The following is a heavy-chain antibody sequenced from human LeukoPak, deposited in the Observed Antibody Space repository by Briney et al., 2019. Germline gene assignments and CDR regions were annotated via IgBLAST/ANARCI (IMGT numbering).Heavy chain of an antibody. CDR2: INPNSGGT. D-gene: IGHD2-8*01. V-gene: IGHV1-2*02. Sequence: GASVKVSCKASGYTFTGYYMHWVRQAPGQGLEWMGWINPNSGGTNYAQKFQGRVTMTRDTSISTAYMELSRLRSDDTAVYYCARGEDIVLMVYANFDYWGQGTLVTVSS. CDR1: GYTFTGYY. J-gene: IGHJ4*02. CDR3: ARGEDIVLMVYANFDY.